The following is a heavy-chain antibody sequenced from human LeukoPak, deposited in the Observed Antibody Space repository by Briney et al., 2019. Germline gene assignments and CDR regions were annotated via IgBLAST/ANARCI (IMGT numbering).Heavy chain of an antibody. CDR2: IIDSGGST. CDR3: AKDRCQQTPANFDH. D-gene: IGHD2-2*01. CDR1: GFTFSSYA. Sequence: GGSLRLSCAASGFTFSSYAMSWVRQAPGKGLEWVSAIIDSGGSTSYADSVKGRFTISRDNSKNTLYLQMNSLRAEDTAVYHCAKDRCQQTPANFDHWGQGTLVTVSS. V-gene: IGHV3-23*01. J-gene: IGHJ4*02.